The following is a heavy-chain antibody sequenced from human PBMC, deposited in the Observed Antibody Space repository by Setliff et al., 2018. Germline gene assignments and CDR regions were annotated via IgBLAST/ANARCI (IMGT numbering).Heavy chain of an antibody. V-gene: IGHV4-61*09. D-gene: IGHD3-10*01. CDR1: GGSISSGSNY. Sequence: PSETLSLTCTVSGGSISSGSNYWSWIRQPAGRGLEWIGHIDPSGNTHYHPSLKSRVTISGDTSKNQFSLKLTSVTAADTAVYFCARSLGSGSYYNSRPFYSDYWGQGTLVTVSS. CDR3: ARSLGSGSYYNSRPFYSDY. CDR2: IDPSGNT. J-gene: IGHJ4*02.